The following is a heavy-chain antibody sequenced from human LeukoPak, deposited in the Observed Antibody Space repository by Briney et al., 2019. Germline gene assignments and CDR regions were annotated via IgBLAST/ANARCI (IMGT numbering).Heavy chain of an antibody. CDR1: GGSISSSNSY. J-gene: IGHJ4*02. D-gene: IGHD3/OR15-3a*01. V-gene: IGHV4-39*01. CDR2: IYYSGNT. CDR3: ARQTGSGLFILP. Sequence: MSSETLSLTCTVSGGSISSSNSYWGWIRQPPGKGLEWIGSIYYSGNTYYNASLKSQVSISIDTSKNQFSLKLTSVTAADTAVYYCARQTGSGLFILPGGQGTLVTVSS.